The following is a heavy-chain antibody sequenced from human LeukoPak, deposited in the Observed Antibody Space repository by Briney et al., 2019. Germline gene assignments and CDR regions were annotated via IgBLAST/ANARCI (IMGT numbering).Heavy chain of an antibody. Sequence: PGGSLRLSCAASGFNLNSYMLNWVRQAPGKGLEWVSSISSTGSYIYYADSVKGRFTISRDNPGNVVYLQMDSLRAEDTALYYCVKDAGTAWGQGTLVTVSS. D-gene: IGHD2-8*02. CDR1: GFNLNSYM. V-gene: IGHV3-21*01. J-gene: IGHJ5*02. CDR3: VKDAGTA. CDR2: ISSTGSYI.